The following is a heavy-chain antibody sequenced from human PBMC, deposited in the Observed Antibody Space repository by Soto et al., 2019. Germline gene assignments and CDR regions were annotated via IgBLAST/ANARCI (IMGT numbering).Heavy chain of an antibody. CDR3: ARGYYYGSGSYYYYYFGMDV. V-gene: IGHV4-34*01. D-gene: IGHD3-10*01. CDR2: INHSGST. CDR1: GGSFSGYY. J-gene: IGHJ6*02. Sequence: KTSETLSLTCAVYGGSFSGYYWSWIRQPPGKGLEWIGEINHSGSTNYNPSLKSRVTITVDTSKNQFSLKLSSVTAADTAVYYCARGYYYGSGSYYYYYFGMDVWGQGTTVTVS.